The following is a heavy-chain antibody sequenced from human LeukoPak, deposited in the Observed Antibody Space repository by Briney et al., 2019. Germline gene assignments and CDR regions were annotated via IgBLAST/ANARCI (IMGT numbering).Heavy chain of an antibody. CDR3: PRDPAYCSSTSCYSDGMDV. D-gene: IGHD2-2*01. V-gene: IGHV1-2*02. CDR2: INPNSGGT. Sequence: ASVKVSCKASGYTFTGYYMQWVGQAPGKGLEGMGWINPNSGGTKYAQKFQGRVTINRDTAISTAYMEVRRLRSGDTALSYCPRDPAYCSSTSCYSDGMDVWGPGTPVTVSS. CDR1: GYTFTGYY. J-gene: IGHJ6*02.